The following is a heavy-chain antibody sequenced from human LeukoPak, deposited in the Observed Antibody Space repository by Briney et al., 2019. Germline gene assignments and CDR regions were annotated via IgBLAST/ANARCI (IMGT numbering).Heavy chain of an antibody. CDR2: ISYDGSNK. V-gene: IGHV3-30*18. D-gene: IGHD3-10*01. J-gene: IGHJ4*02. Sequence: GRSLRLSCAASGFTFSSYGMHWVRQAPGKGLEWVAVISYDGSNKYYADSVKGRFTISRDSSKNTLYLQMNSLRAEDTAVYYCAKEHYGLDYWGQGTLVTVSS. CDR3: AKEHYGLDY. CDR1: GFTFSSYG.